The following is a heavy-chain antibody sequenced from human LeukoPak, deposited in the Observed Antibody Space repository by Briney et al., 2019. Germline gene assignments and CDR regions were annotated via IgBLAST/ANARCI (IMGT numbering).Heavy chain of an antibody. CDR2: INPSGGST. CDR1: GYTFTSYY. J-gene: IGHJ4*02. D-gene: IGHD5-18*01. Sequence: ASVKVSCKASGYTFTSYYMHWVRQAPGQGLEWMGIINPSGGSTSYAQKFQGRVTMTTDTSTSTAYMELRSLRSDDTAVYYCARADTAMVINWGQGTLVTVSS. V-gene: IGHV1-46*01. CDR3: ARADTAMVIN.